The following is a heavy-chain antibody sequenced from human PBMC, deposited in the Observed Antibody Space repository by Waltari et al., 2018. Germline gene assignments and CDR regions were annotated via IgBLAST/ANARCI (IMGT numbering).Heavy chain of an antibody. D-gene: IGHD3-10*01. CDR1: GFTFSSYA. Sequence: QVQLVESGGGVVQHGRSLRLSCAASGFTFSSYAMHRVRQAPGTGLEWVAVISYDGSNKYYADSVKGRFTISRDNSKNTLYLQMNSLRAEDTAVYYCARGDYGSGSYPLFWGQGTLVTVSS. J-gene: IGHJ4*02. CDR2: ISYDGSNK. CDR3: ARGDYGSGSYPLF. V-gene: IGHV3-30*04.